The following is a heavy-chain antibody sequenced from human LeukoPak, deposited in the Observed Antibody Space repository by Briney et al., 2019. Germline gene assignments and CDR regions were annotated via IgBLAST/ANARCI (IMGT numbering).Heavy chain of an antibody. J-gene: IGHJ4*02. V-gene: IGHV4-34*01. CDR3: ARVNGRNYYFDY. CDR2: INHRGST. Sequence: SETLSLICAVYGGSFNGYYWSWIRQPPGKGLEWIGEINHRGSTNYNPSLKSRVTISIDTSKNQFSLKLRSVNAADTAVYYCARVNGRNYYFDYWGQGTLVTVSS. D-gene: IGHD4-23*01. CDR1: GGSFNGYY.